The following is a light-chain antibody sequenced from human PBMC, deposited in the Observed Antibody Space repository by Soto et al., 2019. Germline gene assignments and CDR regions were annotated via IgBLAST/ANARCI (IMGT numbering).Light chain of an antibody. CDR1: QSVSSTY. CDR3: QKYGSART. V-gene: IGKV3-20*01. Sequence: EIVLTQSPGTLSLSPGERATLSCRASQSVSSTYLAWYQQKPGQAPRLLIYGASSRATGIPDRFSGSGSGTGSTLTMSRLESEDFAVYYGQKYGSARTFGEGTKLEI. J-gene: IGKJ1*01. CDR2: GAS.